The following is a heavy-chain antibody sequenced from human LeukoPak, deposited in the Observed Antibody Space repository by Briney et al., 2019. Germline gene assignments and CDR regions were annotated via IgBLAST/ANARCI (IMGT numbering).Heavy chain of an antibody. D-gene: IGHD2/OR15-2a*01. CDR3: ATAPNSGLSLVVY. V-gene: IGHV3-23*01. CDR1: GFTFSGYA. J-gene: IGHJ4*02. CDR2: ISGSGGST. Sequence: GGSLRLSCAASGFTFSGYAMSWVRQAPGKGLEWVSAISGSGGSTYYADSVKGRFTISRDNAKNSLALQMNSLRAEDTAVYYCATAPNSGLSLVVYWGQGTLVTVSS.